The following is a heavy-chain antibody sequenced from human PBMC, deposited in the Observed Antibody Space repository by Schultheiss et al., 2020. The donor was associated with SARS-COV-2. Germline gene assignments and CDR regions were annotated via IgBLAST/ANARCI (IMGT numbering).Heavy chain of an antibody. CDR2: IYYSGST. J-gene: IGHJ4*02. D-gene: IGHD3-10*01. CDR3: ARGLGYYGSTTKGDY. V-gene: IGHV4-30-4*01. CDR1: GGSISSGDYY. Sequence: LRLSCTVSGGSISSGDYYWSWIRQPPGKGLEWIGYIYYSGSTYYNPSLKSRVTISVDPSKNQFSLKLSSVTAADTAVYYCARGLGYYGSTTKGDYWAQGTLVTVSS.